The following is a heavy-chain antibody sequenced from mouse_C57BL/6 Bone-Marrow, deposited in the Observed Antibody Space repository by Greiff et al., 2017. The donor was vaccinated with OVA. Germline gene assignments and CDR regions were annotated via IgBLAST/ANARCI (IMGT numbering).Heavy chain of an antibody. CDR1: GFTFSSYG. Sequence: EVKLQESGGDLVKPGGSLKLSCAASGFTFSSYGMSWVRQTPDKRLEWVATISSGGSYTYYPDSVKGRFTISRDNAKNTLYLQMSSLKSEDTAMYYCARRGYYGNYHYWGQGTTLTVSS. CDR3: ARRGYYGNYHY. J-gene: IGHJ2*01. V-gene: IGHV5-6*02. CDR2: ISSGGSYT. D-gene: IGHD2-1*01.